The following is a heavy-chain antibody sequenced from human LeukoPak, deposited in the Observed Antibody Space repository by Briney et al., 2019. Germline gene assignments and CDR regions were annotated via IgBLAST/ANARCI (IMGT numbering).Heavy chain of an antibody. CDR2: LSPSGASI. V-gene: IGHV3-23*01. CDR3: AAGPYGGNTPFDY. J-gene: IGHJ4*02. Sequence: GGSLRLSCAASGFTFGSYAMSWVRQAPGRGLEWVSSLSPSGASIYYADSVKGRFSISRDNSKNTLYLQMNNLRAEDTALYYCAAGPYGGNTPFDYWGQGTLVTVSS. CDR1: GFTFGSYA. D-gene: IGHD4-23*01.